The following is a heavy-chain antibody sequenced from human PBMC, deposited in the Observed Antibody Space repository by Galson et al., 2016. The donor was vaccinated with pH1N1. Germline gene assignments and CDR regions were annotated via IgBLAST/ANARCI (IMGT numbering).Heavy chain of an antibody. CDR2: IIPIFGTS. CDR3: AREDYYDTDLSDWYFDL. J-gene: IGHJ2*01. CDR1: GGTFSSSG. Sequence: SVKVSCKASGGTFSSSGINWVRQAPGQGLEWMGGIIPIFGTSKYAQKFQGRVTITADESTTTAYMELSRLISDDTAMYFCAREDYYDTDLSDWYFDLWGRGTLLTVSS. D-gene: IGHD3-22*01. V-gene: IGHV1-69*13.